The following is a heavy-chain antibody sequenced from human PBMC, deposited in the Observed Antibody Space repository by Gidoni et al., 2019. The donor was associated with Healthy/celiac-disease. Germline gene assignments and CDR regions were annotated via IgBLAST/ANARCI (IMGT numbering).Heavy chain of an antibody. CDR2: INHSGST. CDR1: GGSFSGYY. J-gene: IGHJ4*02. CDR3: ARDSSIAARPGFDY. Sequence: QVQLQQWGAGLLKPSETLSLTCAVYGGSFSGYYWSWIRQPPGKGLEWIGEINHSGSTNYNPSLKSRVTISVDTSKNQFSLKLSSVTAADTAVYYCARDSSIAARPGFDYWGQGTLVTVSS. D-gene: IGHD6-6*01. V-gene: IGHV4-34*01.